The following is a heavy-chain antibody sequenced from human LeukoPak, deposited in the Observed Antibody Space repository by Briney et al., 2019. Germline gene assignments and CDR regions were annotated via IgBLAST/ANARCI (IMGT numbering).Heavy chain of an antibody. J-gene: IGHJ4*02. Sequence: GGSLRLSCAASGFTFSSYGMHWVRQAPGKGRVGVAHISNDGRYKYYADSMKGRFTISRDNSKNTLYLQMNSLRVEDTAVYYCAWGLYSSSRAVGYWGQGTLVTVSS. CDR3: AWGLYSSSRAVGY. CDR1: GFTFSSYG. D-gene: IGHD6-13*01. V-gene: IGHV3-30*03. CDR2: ISNDGRYK.